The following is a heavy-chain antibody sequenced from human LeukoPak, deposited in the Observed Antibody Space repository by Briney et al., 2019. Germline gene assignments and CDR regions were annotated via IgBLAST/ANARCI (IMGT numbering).Heavy chain of an antibody. D-gene: IGHD2-2*01. CDR1: GFTFKNHA. CDR3: AKDGPWRPAAE. V-gene: IGHV3-23*01. CDR2: ILASGGGDST. Sequence: GGSLRLSCAASGFTFKNHAMSWVRQAPGKGLEWVSAILASGGGDSTYTADSMKGRFPISRDNSKDMLYLQIDSLRAEDTAIYFCAKDGPWRPAAEWGQRVLLTVS. J-gene: IGHJ4*02.